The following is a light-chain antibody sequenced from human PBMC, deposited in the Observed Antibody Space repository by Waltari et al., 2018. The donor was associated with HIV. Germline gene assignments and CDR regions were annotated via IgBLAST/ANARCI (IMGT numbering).Light chain of an antibody. CDR2: EVT. V-gene: IGLV2-23*02. J-gene: IGLJ3*02. CDR1: NNDVGYYNL. Sequence: QSALTQPASVSGSPGQSITISCTGSNNDVGYYNLVAWYQQHPGKAPKLMISEVTTRPSGDSHRFSGTKSGNMASLTISGLQSEDEADYYCCSYAGSGTWVFGGGTKVTVL. CDR3: CSYAGSGTWV.